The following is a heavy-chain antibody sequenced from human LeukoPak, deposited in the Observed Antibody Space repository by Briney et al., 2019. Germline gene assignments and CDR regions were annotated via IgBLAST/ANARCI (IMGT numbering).Heavy chain of an antibody. CDR3: ARLATGTTLGGWFDP. V-gene: IGHV5-51*03. J-gene: IGHJ5*02. CDR2: IYPGDSDT. CDR1: GYSFTSYW. D-gene: IGHD1-1*01. Sequence: KPGESLKISCKGSGYSFTSYWIGWVRQMPGKGLEWMGIIYPGDSDTRYSPSFQGQVTISADKSISTAYLQWSSLKASDTAMHYCARLATGTTLGGWFDPWGQGTLVTVSS.